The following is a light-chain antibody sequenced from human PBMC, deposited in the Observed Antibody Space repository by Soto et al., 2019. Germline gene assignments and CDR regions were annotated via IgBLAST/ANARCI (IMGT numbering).Light chain of an antibody. CDR1: QSISSW. CDR2: DAS. J-gene: IGKJ1*01. V-gene: IGKV1-5*01. Sequence: IQMTQSPSTLSASVGYRFTITCLASQSISSWLAWYQQKPGKAPKLLIYDASSLESGVPSRFSGSGSGTDFTLTISCLQSEDFATYYCQQYYSYPQTFGQGTKVDIK. CDR3: QQYYSYPQT.